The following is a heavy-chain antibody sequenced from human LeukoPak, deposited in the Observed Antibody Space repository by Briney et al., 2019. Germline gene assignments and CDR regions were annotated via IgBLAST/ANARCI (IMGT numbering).Heavy chain of an antibody. J-gene: IGHJ6*04. V-gene: IGHV3-48*03. D-gene: IGHD3-10*02. Sequence: PGGSLRLSCAASGFTFSSYEMSWVRQAPGKGLEWVAYISSSGSTIYYADSVKGRFTISRDNAKNSLYLQMNSLRAEDTAVYYCAELGITLIGGVWGKGTTVTISS. CDR2: ISSSGSTI. CDR3: AELGITLIGGV. CDR1: GFTFSSYE.